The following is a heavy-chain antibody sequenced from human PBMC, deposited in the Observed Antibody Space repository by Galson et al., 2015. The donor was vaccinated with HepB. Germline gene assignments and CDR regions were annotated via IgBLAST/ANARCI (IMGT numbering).Heavy chain of an antibody. V-gene: IGHV3-23*01. J-gene: IGHJ3*02. Sequence: SLRLSCAASGFTFSNYAMTWVRQAPGKGLEWVSGISGGGGSTFYADSVKGRFTISRDISKNTLYLQMNSLRGEDTALYYCAKGGAAAASNAFDIWVQGTMVTVSS. D-gene: IGHD6-25*01. CDR2: ISGGGGST. CDR3: AKGGAAAASNAFDI. CDR1: GFTFSNYA.